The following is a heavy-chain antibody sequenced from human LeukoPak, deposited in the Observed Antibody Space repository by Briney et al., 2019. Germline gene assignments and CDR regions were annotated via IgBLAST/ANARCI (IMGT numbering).Heavy chain of an antibody. Sequence: GGSLRLSCAASGFTFSSYSMNWVRQAPGKGLEWVSSISSSSSYIYYADSVKGRFTISRDTAKNSLYLQMNSLRAEDTAVYYCARPIVVVPGNYMDVWGKGTTVTISS. V-gene: IGHV3-21*01. CDR2: ISSSSSYI. J-gene: IGHJ6*03. D-gene: IGHD2-2*01. CDR1: GFTFSSYS. CDR3: ARPIVVVPGNYMDV.